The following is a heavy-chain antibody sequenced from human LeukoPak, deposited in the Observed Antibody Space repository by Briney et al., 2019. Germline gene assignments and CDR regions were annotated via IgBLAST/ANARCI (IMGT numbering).Heavy chain of an antibody. V-gene: IGHV4-59*01. Sequence: SETLSLTCTVSGASISSDYWNWIRQPPEKGLEWIGHVYHSGSTNYNPSLKSRVTISVDTSKNQFSLKLSSVTAADTAVYYCARAGNYYYSSGYYSHFGYWGQGTLVTVSS. D-gene: IGHD3-22*01. CDR2: VYHSGST. CDR3: ARAGNYYYSSGYYSHFGY. J-gene: IGHJ4*02. CDR1: GASISSDY.